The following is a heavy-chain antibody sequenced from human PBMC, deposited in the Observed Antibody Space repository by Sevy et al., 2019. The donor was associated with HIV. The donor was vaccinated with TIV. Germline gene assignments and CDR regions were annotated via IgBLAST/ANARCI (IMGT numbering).Heavy chain of an antibody. Sequence: GGSLRLSCTCSGFPLSTYWMHWVRQIPGKGLDWVCHVNQDGSVKQYADSVRGRFTISRDNVKNTVFLYMNSLRTDDTALYYCARGISNSGGLWGQGTLVTVSS. CDR2: VNQDGSVK. D-gene: IGHD1-20*01. CDR3: ARGISNSGGL. J-gene: IGHJ4*02. CDR1: GFPLSTYW. V-gene: IGHV3-74*01.